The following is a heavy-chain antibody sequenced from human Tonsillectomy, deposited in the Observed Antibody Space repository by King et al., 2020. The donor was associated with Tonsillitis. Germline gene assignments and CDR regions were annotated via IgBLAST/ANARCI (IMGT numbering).Heavy chain of an antibody. V-gene: IGHV1-8*01. Sequence: QLVQSGAEVKKPGASVKVSCKASGYTFTSYDINWVRQATGQGLEWMGLMNPNSGNTGHAQKCQGRVTMTRNTPTSTAYMELSSLTSEDTGVYYCAKSFGGEAAKWGQGTLVTVSS. CDR2: MNPNSGNT. J-gene: IGHJ4*02. CDR1: GYTFTSYD. D-gene: IGHD3-10*01. CDR3: AKSFGGEAAK.